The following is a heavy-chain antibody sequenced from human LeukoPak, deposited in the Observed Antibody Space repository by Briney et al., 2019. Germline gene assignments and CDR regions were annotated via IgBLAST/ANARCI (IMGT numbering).Heavy chain of an antibody. J-gene: IGHJ4*02. CDR2: INHSGST. CDR1: GGSFSGYY. CDR3: ARAGSGSYLGTFDY. V-gene: IGHV4-34*01. Sequence: SETLSLTCAVYGGSFSGYYWSWIRQPPGKGLEWIGEINHSGSTNYNPSLKSRVTISVDTSKNQFSLKLSSVTAADTAVYYCARAGSGSYLGTFDYWGQGTLVTVSS. D-gene: IGHD1-26*01.